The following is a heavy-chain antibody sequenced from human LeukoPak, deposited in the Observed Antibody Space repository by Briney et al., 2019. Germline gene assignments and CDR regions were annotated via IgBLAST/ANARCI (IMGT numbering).Heavy chain of an antibody. Sequence: GGSLRLSCEASRFTFSSYAMSWVRQAPGKGLEWVSVISGSGGSAYYADSVKGRFTISRDNAKNSLYLQMNSLRDEDTAVYYCARAHSSGYSSGWYSGYWGQGTLVTVSS. CDR2: ISGSGGSA. V-gene: IGHV3-23*01. D-gene: IGHD6-19*01. CDR1: RFTFSSYA. CDR3: ARAHSSGYSSGWYSGY. J-gene: IGHJ4*02.